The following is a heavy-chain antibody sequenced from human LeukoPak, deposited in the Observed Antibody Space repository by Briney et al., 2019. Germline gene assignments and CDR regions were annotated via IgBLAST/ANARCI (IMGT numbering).Heavy chain of an antibody. D-gene: IGHD6-13*01. CDR1: GYTFTGYY. CDR2: INPNSGGT. J-gene: IGHJ4*02. V-gene: IGHV1-2*04. Sequence: GASVKVSCKASGYTFTGYYIHWVRQAPGQGLEWMGWINPNSGGTNYAQKFQGWVTMTRDTSISTAYMELSRLRSDDTAVYYCARVDQNIAAVNWGQGTLVTVSS. CDR3: ARVDQNIAAVN.